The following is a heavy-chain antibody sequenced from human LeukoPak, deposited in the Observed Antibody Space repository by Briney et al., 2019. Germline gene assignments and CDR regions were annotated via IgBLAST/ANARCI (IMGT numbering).Heavy chain of an antibody. CDR2: IWSDGTEK. V-gene: IGHV3-33*06. D-gene: IGHD4-11*01. CDR1: GFTFNSYG. J-gene: IGHJ4*02. Sequence: GGSLRLSCAASGFTFNSYGMHWVRQAPGEGLEWVAVIWSDGTEKYYADSVKGRFAISRDDSNKMVYLQMNSLRVEDTAVYYCAKDIERGFDYTNSLDYWGQGTLVTVSS. CDR3: AKDIERGFDYTNSLDY.